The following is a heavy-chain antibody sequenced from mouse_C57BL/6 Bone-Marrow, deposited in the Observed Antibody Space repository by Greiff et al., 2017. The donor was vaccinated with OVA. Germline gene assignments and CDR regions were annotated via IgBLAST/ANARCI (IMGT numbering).Heavy chain of an antibody. V-gene: IGHV1-63*01. CDR2: IYPGGGYT. CDR1: GYTFTNYW. J-gene: IGHJ3*01. CDR3: ARSDWDVAWFAY. D-gene: IGHD4-1*01. Sequence: QVQLKESGAELVRPGTSVKMSCKASGYTFTNYWIGWAKQRPGHGLEWIGDIYPGGGYTNYNEKFKGKATLTADKSSSTAYMQFSSLTSEDSAIYYCARSDWDVAWFAYWGQGTLVTVSA.